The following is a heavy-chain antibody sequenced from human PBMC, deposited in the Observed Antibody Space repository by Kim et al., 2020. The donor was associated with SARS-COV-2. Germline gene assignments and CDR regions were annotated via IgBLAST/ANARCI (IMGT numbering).Heavy chain of an antibody. Sequence: YSQKFQGRVNITRDTSESTAYMELSSVRSEDTAVYYCARGIRGATQLFDYWGQGTLVTVSS. D-gene: IGHD1-26*01. V-gene: IGHV1-3*01. J-gene: IGHJ4*02. CDR3: ARGIRGATQLFDY.